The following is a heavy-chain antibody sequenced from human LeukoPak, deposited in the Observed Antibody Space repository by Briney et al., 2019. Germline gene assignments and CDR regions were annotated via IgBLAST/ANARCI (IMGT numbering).Heavy chain of an antibody. V-gene: IGHV4-61*08. J-gene: IGHJ4*02. CDR2: MYYSGNS. Sequence: SETLSLTCSVSGVSVGSAGYYWTWTRQPPGKGLEWIGYMYYSGNSNYNPFLKGRVTMSLDPSKNRFSLKLSSVTAADTAVYYCARSQSQSGSYRYYFTYWGQGTLVTVSS. D-gene: IGHD1-26*01. CDR3: ARSQSQSGSYRYYFTY. CDR1: GVSVGSAGYY.